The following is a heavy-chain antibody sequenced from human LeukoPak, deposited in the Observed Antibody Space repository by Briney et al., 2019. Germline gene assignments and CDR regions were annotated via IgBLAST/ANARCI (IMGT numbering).Heavy chain of an antibody. V-gene: IGHV3-23*01. D-gene: IGHD3-10*01. CDR3: AESPRSGTHPLDY. CDR1: GFTFSSYT. CDR2: ISGSGGST. J-gene: IGHJ4*02. Sequence: GGSLRLSCAASGFTFSSYTMSWVRQAPGKGLEWVSSISGSGGSTYYADSVKGRFTISRDNSKNTLYLQMSSLRAEDTAVYYCAESPRSGTHPLDYWGQGTLVTVSS.